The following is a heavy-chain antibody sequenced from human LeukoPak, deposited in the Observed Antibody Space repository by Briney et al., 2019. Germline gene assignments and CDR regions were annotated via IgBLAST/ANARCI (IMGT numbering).Heavy chain of an antibody. J-gene: IGHJ4*02. Sequence: TGRSLRLSCAGSGFTFSGYGMHWVRQAPGKGLEWVTVISYDGSNKYYTDSVEGRFTISRDNSKNTLYLQMNSLRAEDTAIYYCAKDENSRGYDYWGQGTLVTVAS. CDR2: ISYDGSNK. CDR3: AKDENSRGYDY. D-gene: IGHD3-22*01. V-gene: IGHV3-30*18. CDR1: GFTFSGYG.